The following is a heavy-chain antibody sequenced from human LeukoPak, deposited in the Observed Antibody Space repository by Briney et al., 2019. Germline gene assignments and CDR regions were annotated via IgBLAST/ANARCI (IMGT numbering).Heavy chain of an antibody. CDR3: ARGIAARGKPNWFDP. D-gene: IGHD6-6*01. J-gene: IGHJ5*02. CDR1: GYSISSGYY. V-gene: IGHV4-38-2*02. Sequence: SETLSLTCTVSGYSISSGYYWGWIRQPPGKGLEWIGSIYHSGSTYYNPSLKSRVTKSVDTSKNQFSLKLSSVTAADTAVYYCARGIAARGKPNWFDPWGQGTLVTVSS. CDR2: IYHSGST.